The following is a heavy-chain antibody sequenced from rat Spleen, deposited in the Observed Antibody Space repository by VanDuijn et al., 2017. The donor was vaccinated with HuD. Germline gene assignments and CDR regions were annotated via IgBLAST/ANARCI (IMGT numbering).Heavy chain of an antibody. CDR2: ISSGGCNT. J-gene: IGHJ2*01. V-gene: IGHV5S13*01. CDR3: ARRKLYYGFDY. D-gene: IGHD1-6*01. CDR1: GFTFTNYD. Sequence: EVQLVESGGGLVQPGRSLKLSCAASGFTFTNYDMDWVRQAPTKGLEWVASISSGGCNTYYRDSLKGRFTISRDNAKNTQYLLMDSLRYEDTATYFCARRKLYYGFDYWGQGVMVTVSS.